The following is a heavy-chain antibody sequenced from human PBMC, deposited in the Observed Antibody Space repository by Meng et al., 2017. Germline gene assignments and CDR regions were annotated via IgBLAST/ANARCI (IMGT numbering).Heavy chain of an antibody. Sequence: GESLKISCAASGFTFSSYAMSWVRQAPGKGLEWVSAISGSGGSTYYADSVKGRFTISRDNSKNTLYLQMNSMRAEDTAVYYCAKEGGAGITIFGVNWFDTWGQGTLVTVSS. CDR1: GFTFSSYA. J-gene: IGHJ5*02. V-gene: IGHV3-23*01. D-gene: IGHD3-3*01. CDR2: ISGSGGST. CDR3: AKEGGAGITIFGVNWFDT.